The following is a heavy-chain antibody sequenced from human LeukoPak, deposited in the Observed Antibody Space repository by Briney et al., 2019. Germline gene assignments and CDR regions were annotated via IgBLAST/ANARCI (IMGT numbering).Heavy chain of an antibody. V-gene: IGHV3-7*01. Sequence: GGSLRLSCAASGFTFSNYWMTWVRQAPGTGLEWVANIKEDGSEKYYVDSVKGRFTISRDNAKNSLYLQMNSLRAKDTALYYCARGGPTGALDYWGQGTLVTVSS. J-gene: IGHJ4*02. CDR2: IKEDGSEK. D-gene: IGHD7-27*01. CDR1: GFTFSNYW. CDR3: ARGGPTGALDY.